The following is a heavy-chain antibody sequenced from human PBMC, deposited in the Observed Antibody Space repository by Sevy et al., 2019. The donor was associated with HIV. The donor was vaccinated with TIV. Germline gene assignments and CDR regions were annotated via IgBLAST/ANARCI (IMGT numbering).Heavy chain of an antibody. CDR1: GFTFSSYA. J-gene: IGHJ5*02. Sequence: GGSLRLSCAASGFTFSSYAMSWVRQAPGKGLEWVSAISGSGGSTYYAGSVKGRFTISRDNSKHTLYLQMNSLRDEETAVYYCAKGSASGWGYDFWSGYYGGSWFDPWGQGTLVTVSS. D-gene: IGHD3-3*01. CDR3: AKGSASGWGYDFWSGYYGGSWFDP. V-gene: IGHV3-23*01. CDR2: ISGSGGST.